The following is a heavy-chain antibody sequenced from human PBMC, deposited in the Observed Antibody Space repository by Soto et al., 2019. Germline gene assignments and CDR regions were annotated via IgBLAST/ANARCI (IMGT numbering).Heavy chain of an antibody. J-gene: IGHJ3*02. V-gene: IGHV1-8*01. CDR2: MNPNSGNT. D-gene: IGHD3-22*01. CDR1: RYPFTSYD. CDR3: ARETYNSGESAFDI. Sequence: QVQLMQSGAEVKKPGASVKVSCKASRYPFTSYDINWVRQATGQGLEWMGWMNPNSGNTAFAQKFQDIVTMTRNTSTRIAYMELSSLRSEDTAVYYCARETYNSGESAFDIWGQGTMVTVSS.